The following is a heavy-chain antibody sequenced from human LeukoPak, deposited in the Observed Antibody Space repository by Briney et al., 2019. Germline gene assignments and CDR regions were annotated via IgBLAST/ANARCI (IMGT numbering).Heavy chain of an antibody. CDR1: GGSVSSSSYY. J-gene: IGHJ4*02. V-gene: IGHV4-39*07. CDR2: IYYSGST. D-gene: IGHD6-19*01. CDR3: ARDMFLAGTGFDY. Sequence: SETLSLTCTVSGGSVSSSSYYWGWIRQPPGKGLEWIGSIYYSGSTYYNPSLKSRVTISVDTSKNQFSLKLSSVTAADTAVYYCARDMFLAGTGFDYWGQGTLVTVSS.